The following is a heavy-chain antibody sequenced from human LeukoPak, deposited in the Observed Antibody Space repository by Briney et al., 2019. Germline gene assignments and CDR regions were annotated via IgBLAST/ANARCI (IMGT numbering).Heavy chain of an antibody. D-gene: IGHD3-3*01. J-gene: IGHJ4*02. V-gene: IGHV4-34*01. CDR3: ASGQYYDLCGGYYVD. Sequence: SETLCLTRAVYGGSFSGHYWCWIRQPPGKGLEWIGGINHSGSTNYNPSLESRVTISVDTSKNHFSLKLSSVTAADTAVYYCASGQYYDLCGGYYVDWGQGSLVSVSA. CDR2: INHSGST. CDR1: GGSFSGHY.